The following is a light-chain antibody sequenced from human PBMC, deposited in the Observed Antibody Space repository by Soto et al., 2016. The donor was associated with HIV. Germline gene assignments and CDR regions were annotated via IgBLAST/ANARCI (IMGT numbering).Light chain of an antibody. Sequence: SYELTQPPSVSVAPGKTARITCGGNNFGSKSVHWCQQKPGQAPVLVVYDDSDRPSGIPQRFSDSNSGNTATLTISRVEAGDEADYYCQVWDSSSDHVVFGGGTKLTVL. J-gene: IGLJ2*01. CDR2: DDS. CDR1: NFGSKS. V-gene: IGLV3-21*03. CDR3: QVWDSSSDHVV.